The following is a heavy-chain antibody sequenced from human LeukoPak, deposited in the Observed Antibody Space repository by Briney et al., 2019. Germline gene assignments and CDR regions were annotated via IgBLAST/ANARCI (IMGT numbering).Heavy chain of an antibody. V-gene: IGHV4-61*02. CDR2: IYTNGGA. J-gene: IGHJ4*02. CDR3: AREPPGY. CDR1: GGSISSGSYY. Sequence: SQTLSLTCTVSGGSISSGSYYWSWIRQPAGKGLEWIGRIYTNGGASYNPSLKSRVTISIDASKNQFSLKLSSVTAADTAVYYCAREPPGYWGQGILVTVSS.